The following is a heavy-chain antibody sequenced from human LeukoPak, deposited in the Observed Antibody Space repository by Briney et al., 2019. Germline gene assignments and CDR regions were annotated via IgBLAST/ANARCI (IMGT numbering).Heavy chain of an antibody. CDR3: ARGDPMVRGILFDY. V-gene: IGHV3-11*06. Sequence: GGSLRLSCAASGFTFSDYYMSWIRQAPGKGLEWVSSISSSSSYIYYADSVKGRFTISRDNAKNSLYLQMNSLRAEDTAVYYCARGDPMVRGILFDYWGQGTLVTVSS. CDR1: GFTFSDYY. D-gene: IGHD3-10*01. J-gene: IGHJ4*02. CDR2: ISSSSSYI.